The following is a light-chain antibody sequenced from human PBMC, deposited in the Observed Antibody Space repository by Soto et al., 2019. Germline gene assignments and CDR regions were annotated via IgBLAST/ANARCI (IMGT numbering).Light chain of an antibody. CDR1: QSIGNH. V-gene: IGKV1-39*01. CDR3: QQSFSTPYT. Sequence: DIQMTQSPSSLSASVGYRVTITCRASQSIGNHLNWYQQKPGTAPKILIYVASILQSGVPSRFSGSGSGTDFTLTISSLQPDDSATYYCQQSFSTPYTFGQGTKLEIK. J-gene: IGKJ2*01. CDR2: VAS.